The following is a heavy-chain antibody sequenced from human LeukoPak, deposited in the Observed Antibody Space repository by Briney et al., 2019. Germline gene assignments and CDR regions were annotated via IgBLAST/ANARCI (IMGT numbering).Heavy chain of an antibody. CDR2: IIPIFGTA. CDR1: GGTFSSYA. D-gene: IGHD5-12*01. V-gene: IGHV1-69*01. J-gene: IGHJ3*02. CDR3: ATEHSGYGDHDAFDI. Sequence: GSSVKVSCKASGGTFSSYAISWVRQAPGQGLEWMGGIIPIFGTANYAQKFQGRVTITADESTSTAYMELSSLRSEDTAVYYCATEHSGYGDHDAFDIWGQGTMVTVSS.